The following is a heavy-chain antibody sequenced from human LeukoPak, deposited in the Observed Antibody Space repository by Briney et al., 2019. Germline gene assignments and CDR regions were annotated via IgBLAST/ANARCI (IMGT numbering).Heavy chain of an antibody. J-gene: IGHJ6*04. D-gene: IGHD6-13*01. CDR1: GFTFSSYS. V-gene: IGHV3-21*01. CDR3: ARDSSSWYNYGMDV. CDR2: ISSSSSYI. Sequence: PGGSLRLSCAASGFTFSSYSMNWVRQAPGKGLEWVSSISSSSSYIYYADSVKGRFTISRDNAKNSLYLQMNSLRAKDTAVYYCARDSSSWYNYGMDVWGKGTTVTVSS.